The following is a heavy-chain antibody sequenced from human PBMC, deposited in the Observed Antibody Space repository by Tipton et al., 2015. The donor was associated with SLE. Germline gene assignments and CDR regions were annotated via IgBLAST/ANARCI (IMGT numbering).Heavy chain of an antibody. CDR2: LNLDGRHI. V-gene: IGHV3-74*01. CDR3: ARLSTERAFDL. Sequence: SLRLSCAASGFSLSTYWMHWVRQAPGKGLVWVSRLNLDGRHISYADSVKGRFTISRDAAKNTLYLQMNSLRAEDSAVYYCARLSTERAFDLWGQGTMVTVSS. D-gene: IGHD6-25*01. J-gene: IGHJ3*01. CDR1: GFSLSTYW.